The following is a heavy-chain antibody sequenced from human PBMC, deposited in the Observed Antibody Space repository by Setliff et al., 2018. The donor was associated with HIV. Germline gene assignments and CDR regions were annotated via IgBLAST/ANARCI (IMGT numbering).Heavy chain of an antibody. CDR2: IHYDVSSK. Sequence: GGSLSLSCAAFGFTFSSCGMHWVRQAPGKGLEWVAFIHYDVSSKYYGDSVKGRFTISRDNSRNTLYLQMSSLRAEDTAVYYCARDSSRGYYDWGQGTLVTVSS. J-gene: IGHJ4*02. CDR3: ARDSSRGYYD. CDR1: GFTFSSCG. D-gene: IGHD3-22*01. V-gene: IGHV3-30*02.